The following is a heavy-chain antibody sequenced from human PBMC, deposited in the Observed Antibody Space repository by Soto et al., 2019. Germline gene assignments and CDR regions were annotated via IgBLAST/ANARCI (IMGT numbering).Heavy chain of an antibody. CDR3: TRTTAQFQLLSPPV. Sequence: PGGSLRLSCAASGFSFSGSAMHWVRQASGKGLEWVGRIRSKPNSYATSYAASVKGRFTISRDDSKNTAYLQMNSLKTEDTAVYYCTRTTAQFQLLSPPVWGQGTTVTVSS. CDR1: GFSFSGSA. CDR2: IRSKPNSYAT. D-gene: IGHD2-2*01. V-gene: IGHV3-73*01. J-gene: IGHJ6*02.